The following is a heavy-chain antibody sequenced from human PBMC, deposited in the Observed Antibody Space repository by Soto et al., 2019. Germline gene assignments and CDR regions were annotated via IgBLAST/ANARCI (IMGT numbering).Heavy chain of an antibody. CDR2: ISYNGNNK. V-gene: IGHV3-30*18. Sequence: QIQLVESGGGVVQPGTSQKLSCTASGFALSSYGMHWVRQAPGKGLEWVSVISYNGNNKYYADSVRGRFTISRDNSRSTLYLQMDSLRREDTAVYYCAKDRGHLAVAAITGGGDFDKWGQGTTVTVSS. CDR3: AKDRGHLAVAAITGGGDFDK. CDR1: GFALSSYG. D-gene: IGHD6-19*01. J-gene: IGHJ3*01.